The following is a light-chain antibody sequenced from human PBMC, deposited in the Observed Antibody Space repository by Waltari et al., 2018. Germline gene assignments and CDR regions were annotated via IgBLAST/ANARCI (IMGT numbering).Light chain of an antibody. J-gene: IGLJ3*02. CDR3: SSSTSSITWV. CDR2: EVT. Sequence: QSALTQPPSVSGSPGQSVTISCTGTSSDVGNYNHVSWYQQSPGTAPKLIIYEVTNRPSGVPARFSGSTSGNTASLTISGLQAEDESDYYCSSSTSSITWVFGGGTKLTVL. V-gene: IGLV2-18*02. CDR1: SSDVGNYNH.